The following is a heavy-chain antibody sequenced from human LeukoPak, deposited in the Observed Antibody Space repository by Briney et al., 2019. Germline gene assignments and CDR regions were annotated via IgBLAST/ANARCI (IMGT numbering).Heavy chain of an antibody. J-gene: IGHJ4*02. V-gene: IGHV4-59*01. CDR1: GGSISTYY. Sequence: PSETLSLTCTVSGGSISTYYWSWIRQPPGKGLEWIAYIYYTGTTTYNPSLKSRVTISIDTSRNQFSLNLNSVTAADTAVYYCARGRGDSRGTPFDYWGQGTLVTVSS. D-gene: IGHD3-22*01. CDR2: IYYTGTT. CDR3: ARGRGDSRGTPFDY.